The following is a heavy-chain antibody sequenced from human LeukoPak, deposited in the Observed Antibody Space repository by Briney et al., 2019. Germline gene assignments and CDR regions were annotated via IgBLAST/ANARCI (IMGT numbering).Heavy chain of an antibody. CDR1: GGSISSYY. J-gene: IGHJ5*02. D-gene: IGHD3-10*01. V-gene: IGHV4-59*01. CDR3: ARVGLRGVIILWFDP. Sequence: SETLSLTXTVSGGSISSYYWSWIGQPPGKGLEWIGYSYYSGSTNYNPSLKSRVTISVDTSKNQFSLKLSSVTAADTAVYYCARVGLRGVIILWFDPWGQGTLVTVSS. CDR2: SYYSGST.